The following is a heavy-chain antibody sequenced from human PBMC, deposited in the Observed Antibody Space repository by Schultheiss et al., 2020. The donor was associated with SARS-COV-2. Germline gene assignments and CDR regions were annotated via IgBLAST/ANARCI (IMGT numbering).Heavy chain of an antibody. D-gene: IGHD1-26*01. CDR1: GFTFSSYG. CDR2: IWYDGSNK. V-gene: IGHV3-33*06. J-gene: IGHJ4*02. CDR3: AKDSYYSGSSSNY. Sequence: GGSLRLSCAASGFTFSSYGMHWVRQAPGKGLEWVAVIWYDGSNKYYADSVKGRFTISRDNSKNTLYLQMNSLRDEDTAVYYCAKDSYYSGSSSNYWGQGTLVTVSS.